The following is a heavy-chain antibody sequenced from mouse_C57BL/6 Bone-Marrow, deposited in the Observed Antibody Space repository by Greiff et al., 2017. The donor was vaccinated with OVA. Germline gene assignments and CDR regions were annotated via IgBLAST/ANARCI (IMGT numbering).Heavy chain of an antibody. CDR3: TVYYGSSYGFDY. D-gene: IGHD1-1*01. V-gene: IGHV14-4*01. CDR1: GFNIKDDY. CDR2: IDPENGDT. J-gene: IGHJ2*01. Sequence: EVQLQQSGAELVRPGASVKLSCTASGFNIKDDYMHWVKQRPEQGLEWIGWIDPENGDTEYASKFQGKATITADTSSNTAYLQLSSLTSEDTAVYYCTVYYGSSYGFDYGGQGTTLTVSA.